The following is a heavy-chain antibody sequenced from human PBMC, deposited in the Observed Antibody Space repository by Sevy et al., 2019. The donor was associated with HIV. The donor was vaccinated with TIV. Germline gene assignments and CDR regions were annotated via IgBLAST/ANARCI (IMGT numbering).Heavy chain of an antibody. CDR3: ATTKDYYDSSGSPFDY. CDR1: GSTLTKLS. D-gene: IGHD3-22*01. J-gene: IGHJ4*02. Sequence: ASVKVSFKVSGSTLTKLSMHWVRQVPGKGLEWMVSFDPEDGETIYARKFQGRVTMTEDTSTDTAYMVLSSLRSEDTAVYYCATTKDYYDSSGSPFDYRGQGTLVTVSS. V-gene: IGHV1-24*01. CDR2: FDPEDGET.